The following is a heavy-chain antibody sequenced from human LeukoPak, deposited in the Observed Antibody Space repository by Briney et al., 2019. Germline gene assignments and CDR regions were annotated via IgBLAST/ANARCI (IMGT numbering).Heavy chain of an antibody. Sequence: ASVKVSCKASGGTFSSYAISWVRQAPGQGLEWMGGIIPIFGTANYAQKFQDRVTITADESTSTAYMELSSLRSEDTAVYYCAGSTVTRLAEYFQHWGQGTLVTVSS. V-gene: IGHV1-69*13. CDR2: IIPIFGTA. D-gene: IGHD4-17*01. CDR1: GGTFSSYA. CDR3: AGSTVTRLAEYFQH. J-gene: IGHJ1*01.